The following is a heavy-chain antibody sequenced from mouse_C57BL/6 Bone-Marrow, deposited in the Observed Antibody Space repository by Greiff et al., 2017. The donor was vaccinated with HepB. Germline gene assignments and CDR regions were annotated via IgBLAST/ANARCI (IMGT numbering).Heavy chain of an antibody. J-gene: IGHJ1*03. Sequence: EVQLQQSGPVLVKPGASVKMSCKASGYTFTDYYMNWVKQSHGKSLEWIGVINPYNGGTSYNQKFKGKATLTVDKSSSTAYMELNSLTSEDSAVYYCARRHYGSSYWYFDVWGTGTTVTVSS. D-gene: IGHD1-1*01. CDR1: GYTFTDYY. CDR3: ARRHYGSSYWYFDV. CDR2: INPYNGGT. V-gene: IGHV1-19*01.